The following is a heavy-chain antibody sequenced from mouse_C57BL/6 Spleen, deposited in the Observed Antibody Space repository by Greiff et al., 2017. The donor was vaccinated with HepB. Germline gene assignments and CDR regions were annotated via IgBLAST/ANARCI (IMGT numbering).Heavy chain of an antibody. V-gene: IGHV5-4*01. Sequence: EVQGVESGGGLVKPGGSLKLSCAASGFTFSSYAMSWVRQTPEKRLEWVATISDGGSYTYYPDNVKGRFTISRDNAKNNLSLQMSHLKSEDTAMYYCARDGYYYGSSYPYYFDYWGQGTTLTVSS. CDR1: GFTFSSYA. D-gene: IGHD1-1*01. J-gene: IGHJ2*01. CDR2: ISDGGSYT. CDR3: ARDGYYYGSSYPYYFDY.